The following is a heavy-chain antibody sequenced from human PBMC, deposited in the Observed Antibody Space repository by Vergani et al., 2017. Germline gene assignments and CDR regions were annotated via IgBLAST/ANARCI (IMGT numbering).Heavy chain of an antibody. V-gene: IGHV3-30-3*01. CDR3: ARSRNWNAPGHLYYCYGMDV. CDR1: GFTFSSYA. J-gene: IGHJ6*02. D-gene: IGHD1-20*01. Sequence: VQLVESGGGVVQPGRSLRLSCAASGFTFSSYAMHWVRQAPGKGLEWVAVISYGGSNKYYADSVKGRFTISRDNAKNSLYLQMNSLRAEDTAVYYCARSRNWNAPGHLYYCYGMDVWGQGTTVTVAS. CDR2: ISYGGSNK.